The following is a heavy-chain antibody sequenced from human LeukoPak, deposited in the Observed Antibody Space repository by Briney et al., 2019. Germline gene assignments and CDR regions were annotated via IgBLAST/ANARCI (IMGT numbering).Heavy chain of an antibody. CDR3: ARDFGVPAAKRAFDI. CDR1: GYTFTGYY. CDR2: INPNSGGT. Sequence: VSVKVSCKASGYTFTGYYMHWVRQAPGQGLEWMGWINPNSGGTNYAQKFQGRVTMTRDTSISTAYMELRSLRSDDTAVYYCARDFGVPAAKRAFDIWGQGTMVTVSS. V-gene: IGHV1-2*02. D-gene: IGHD2-2*01. J-gene: IGHJ3*02.